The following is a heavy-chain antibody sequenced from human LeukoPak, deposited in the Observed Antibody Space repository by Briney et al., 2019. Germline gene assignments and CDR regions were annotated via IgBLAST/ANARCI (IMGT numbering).Heavy chain of an antibody. J-gene: IGHJ4*02. CDR2: ISGSGGST. D-gene: IGHD3-22*01. Sequence: GGSLRLSCAASGFTFSSYAMSWVRQAPGKGLEWVSAISGSGGSTYYADSVKGRFTISRDNSKNTLYLQMNSLRAEDTAVYYCAKDQATTYYYDSSGYRKWCVFDYWGQGTLVTVSS. CDR1: GFTFSSYA. V-gene: IGHV3-23*01. CDR3: AKDQATTYYYDSSGYRKWCVFDY.